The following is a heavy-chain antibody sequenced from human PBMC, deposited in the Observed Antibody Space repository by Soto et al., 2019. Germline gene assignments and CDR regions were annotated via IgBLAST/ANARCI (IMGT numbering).Heavy chain of an antibody. CDR2: IYCSGST. Sequence: PSETLSLTCTVSGGSISSGGYYWSWIRQHPGKGLEWIGYIYCSGSTYYNPSLMSRVTISVDTSKNQFSLKLSSVTAADTAVYYCARSVVTAAMFFDYWGQGTLVTVSS. V-gene: IGHV4-31*03. CDR1: GGSISSGGYY. CDR3: ARSVVTAAMFFDY. D-gene: IGHD2-2*01. J-gene: IGHJ4*02.